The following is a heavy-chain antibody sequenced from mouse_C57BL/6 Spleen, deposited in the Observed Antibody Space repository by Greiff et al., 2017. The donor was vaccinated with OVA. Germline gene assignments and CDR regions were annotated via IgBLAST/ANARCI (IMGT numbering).Heavy chain of an antibody. Sequence: EVQGVESGPGMVKPSQSLSLTCTVPGYSITSGYDWHWIRHFPGNKLEWMGYISYSGSTNYNPSLKSRISITHDPSKNHFFLKLNSVTTEDTATYYCARDTYGNYWYFDVWGTGTTVSVSS. CDR1: GYSITSGYD. CDR3: ARDTYGNYWYFDV. D-gene: IGHD2-1*01. V-gene: IGHV3-1*01. J-gene: IGHJ1*03. CDR2: ISYSGST.